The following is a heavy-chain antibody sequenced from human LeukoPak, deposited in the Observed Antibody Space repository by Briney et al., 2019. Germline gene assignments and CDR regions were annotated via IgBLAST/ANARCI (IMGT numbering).Heavy chain of an antibody. CDR1: GGTFSSYA. D-gene: IGHD6-13*01. Sequence: SVKVSCKASGGTFSSYAINWVRQAPGQGLEWMGRIVPIFGTTNYAQKFQGRVTITADESTSTAYMELSSPRSEDTAVYYCARDRGERGSSWSLPAHGFDIWGQGTMVTVSS. CDR3: ARDRGERGSSWSLPAHGFDI. CDR2: IVPIFGTT. V-gene: IGHV1-69*15. J-gene: IGHJ3*02.